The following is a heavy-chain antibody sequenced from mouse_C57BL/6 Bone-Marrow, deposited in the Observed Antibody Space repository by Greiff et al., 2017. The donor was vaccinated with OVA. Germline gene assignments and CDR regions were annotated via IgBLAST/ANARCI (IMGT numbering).Heavy chain of an antibody. CDR1: GYTFTSYW. CDR3: ARHGYDGDY. Sequence: QVQLKQPGAELVRPGSSVKLSCKASGYTFTSYWMHWVKQRPIQGLEWIGNIDPSDSETHYNQKFKDKATLTVDKSSSTAYMQLSSLTSEDSAVYYCARHGYDGDYWGQGTTLTVSS. CDR2: IDPSDSET. V-gene: IGHV1-52*01. J-gene: IGHJ2*01. D-gene: IGHD2-2*01.